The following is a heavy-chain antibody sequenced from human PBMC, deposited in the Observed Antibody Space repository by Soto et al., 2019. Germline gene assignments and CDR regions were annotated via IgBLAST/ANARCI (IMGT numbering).Heavy chain of an antibody. CDR1: GGTISNSF. J-gene: IGHJ5*02. CDR3: VRDGSKTLRDWFDT. CDR2: IYVTGTT. Sequence: SETLSLTCSVSGGTISNSFWSWVRKPVGGGLEWMWRIYVTGTTDYNPSLRSRITMSVDVVKKTFSLRLTSVTAADTGVYYCVRDGSKTLRDWFDTWGQGLRVTVSS. V-gene: IGHV4-4*07.